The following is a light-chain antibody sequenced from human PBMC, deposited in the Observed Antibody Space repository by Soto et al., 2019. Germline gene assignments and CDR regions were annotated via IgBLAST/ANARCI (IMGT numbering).Light chain of an antibody. V-gene: IGLV2-14*01. CDR3: SSYTSSSTPVV. CDR2: DVT. CDR1: SSDVGGYNY. Sequence: QSALTQPASVSGSPGQSITISCTGTSSDVGGYNYVSWYQQHPGKAPKLMIYDVTNRPTGGSNRFSGSSSVNTASLTISGLQAEAEAYYYVSSYTSSSTPVVFGVSTTLTVL. J-gene: IGLJ2*01.